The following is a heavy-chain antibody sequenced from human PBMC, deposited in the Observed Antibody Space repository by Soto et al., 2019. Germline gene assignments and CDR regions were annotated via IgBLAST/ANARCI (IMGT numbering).Heavy chain of an antibody. Sequence: PGGSLRLSCAASGFTFSSYSMNWVRQAPGKGLEWVSYISSSSCTIYYADSVKGRFTISRDNAKNSLYLQMNSLRAEDTAVYYCARGARARYDLIGRNYDFWSGYPINWFDPWGQGTLVTVSS. V-gene: IGHV3-48*01. J-gene: IGHJ5*02. CDR1: GFTFSSYS. D-gene: IGHD3-3*01. CDR2: ISSSSCTI. CDR3: ARGARARYDLIGRNYDFWSGYPINWFDP.